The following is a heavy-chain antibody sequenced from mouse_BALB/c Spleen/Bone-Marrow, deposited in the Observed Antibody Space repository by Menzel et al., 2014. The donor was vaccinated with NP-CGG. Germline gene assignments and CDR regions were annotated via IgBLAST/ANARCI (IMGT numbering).Heavy chain of an antibody. CDR1: GFNIKDTY. CDR3: ASYYCGFSGIAY. Sequence: VQLQQPGAELVKPGASVKLSCTASGFNIKDTYMHWVKQRPEQGLEWLGGIDPANGNTKYDPKFQGKATMPADTSSSTDCRQLSRLTSEEAAVYYCASYYCGFSGIAYWGQGTLVTGSA. J-gene: IGHJ3*01. V-gene: IGHV14-3*02. CDR2: IDPANGNT. D-gene: IGHD1-1*01.